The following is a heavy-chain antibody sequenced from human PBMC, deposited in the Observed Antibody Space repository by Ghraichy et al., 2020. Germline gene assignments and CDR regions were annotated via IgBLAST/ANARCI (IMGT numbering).Heavy chain of an antibody. CDR1: GGSISSSSYY. V-gene: IGHV4-39*01. D-gene: IGHD2-21*01. Sequence: SETLSLTCTVSGGSISSSSYYWGWIRQPPGKGLEWIGTIYYSGSTYYNPSLKSRVTISVDTSKNQFSLKLNSVTAADTAVYYCAIHPGFYYYMDVWGKGTTVTVSS. J-gene: IGHJ6*03. CDR3: AIHPGFYYYMDV. CDR2: IYYSGST.